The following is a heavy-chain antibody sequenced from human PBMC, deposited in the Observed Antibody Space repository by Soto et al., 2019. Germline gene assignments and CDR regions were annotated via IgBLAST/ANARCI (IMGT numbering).Heavy chain of an antibody. CDR3: ARDDMVSLFDP. CDR1: GLTFSSYW. J-gene: IGHJ5*02. D-gene: IGHD3-10*01. Sequence: GGSLRLSCAASGLTFSSYWMSWVRQAPGKGLEWVANIKQDGSEKYYVDSVKGRFTISRDNAKNSLYLQMNSLRAEDTAVYYCARDDMVSLFDPWGQGTLVTVSS. CDR2: IKQDGSEK. V-gene: IGHV3-7*05.